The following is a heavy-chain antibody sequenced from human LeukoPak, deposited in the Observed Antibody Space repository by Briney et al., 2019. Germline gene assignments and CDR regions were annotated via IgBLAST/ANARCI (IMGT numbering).Heavy chain of an antibody. Sequence: GGSLRLSCVGTGFTFSTYRMNWVRQAPGKGLEWVSSISSSSSYIYYADSVKGRITISRDNAKNSLYLQMNSLRVEDTAVYCCARDKDVYFDYWGQGTLATVSS. CDR2: ISSSSSYI. J-gene: IGHJ4*02. V-gene: IGHV3-21*01. CDR1: GFTFSTYR. CDR3: ARDKDVYFDY.